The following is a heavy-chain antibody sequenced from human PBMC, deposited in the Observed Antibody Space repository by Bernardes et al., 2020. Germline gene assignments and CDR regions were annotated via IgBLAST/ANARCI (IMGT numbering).Heavy chain of an antibody. V-gene: IGHV3-21*01. CDR3: ASLRFLEWLPVY. Sequence: GGSLRLSCAASGFTFSSYSMNWVRQAPGKGLEWVSSISSSSSYIYYADSVKGRFTISRDNAKNSLYLQMNSLRAEDTAVYYCASLRFLEWLPVYWGQGTLVTVSS. J-gene: IGHJ4*02. D-gene: IGHD3-3*01. CDR1: GFTFSSYS. CDR2: ISSSSSYI.